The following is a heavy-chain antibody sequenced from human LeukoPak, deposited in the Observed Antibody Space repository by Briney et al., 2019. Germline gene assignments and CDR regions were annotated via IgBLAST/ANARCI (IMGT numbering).Heavy chain of an antibody. D-gene: IGHD2-21*02. CDR1: GFTFSSYS. V-gene: IGHV3-21*04. Sequence: GGSLRLSCAASGFTFSSYSMNWVRQAPGKGLEWVSSISSSSYIYYADSVKGRFTISRDNSKNTLYVQMKSLRAEDTAVYYCAKDFVVVPGNVNYFDYWGQGTLVTVSS. J-gene: IGHJ4*02. CDR2: ISSSSYI. CDR3: AKDFVVVPGNVNYFDY.